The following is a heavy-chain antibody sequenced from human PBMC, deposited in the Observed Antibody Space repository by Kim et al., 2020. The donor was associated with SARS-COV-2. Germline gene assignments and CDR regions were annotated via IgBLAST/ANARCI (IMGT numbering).Heavy chain of an antibody. CDR3: ARDPRSYSSGSREHAFDI. V-gene: IGHV3-48*03. Sequence: KGRFTISRDNAKNSLYLQMNGLRAEDTAVYYCARDPRSYSSGSREHAFDIWGQGTMVTVSS. D-gene: IGHD6-19*01. J-gene: IGHJ3*02.